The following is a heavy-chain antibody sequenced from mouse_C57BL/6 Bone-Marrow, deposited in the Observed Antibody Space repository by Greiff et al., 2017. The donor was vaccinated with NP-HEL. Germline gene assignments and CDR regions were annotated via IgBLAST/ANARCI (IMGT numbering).Heavy chain of an antibody. V-gene: IGHV14-4*01. CDR3: TTDGYYVFRFAY. CDR1: GFNIKDDY. J-gene: IGHJ3*01. CDR2: IDPENGDT. Sequence: EVQLQQSGAELVRPGASVKLSCTASGFNIKDDYMHWVKQRPEQGLEWIGWIDPENGDTEYASKFQGKATITADTSSNTAYLQLSSLTSEDTAVYYGTTDGYYVFRFAYWGQGTLVTVSA. D-gene: IGHD2-3*01.